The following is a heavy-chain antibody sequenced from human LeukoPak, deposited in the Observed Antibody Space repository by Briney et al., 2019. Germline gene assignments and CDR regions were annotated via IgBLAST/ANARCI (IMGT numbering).Heavy chain of an antibody. J-gene: IGHJ4*02. Sequence: GASVKVSCKASGYTFTGYYMHWVRQAPGQGLEWMGWINAYNGNTNYAEKLQGRVTMTTDTSTSTAYMELRSLRSDDTAVYYCARSYPFDYWGQGTLVTVSS. CDR3: ARSYPFDY. V-gene: IGHV1-18*04. CDR2: INAYNGNT. CDR1: GYTFTGYY. D-gene: IGHD1-26*01.